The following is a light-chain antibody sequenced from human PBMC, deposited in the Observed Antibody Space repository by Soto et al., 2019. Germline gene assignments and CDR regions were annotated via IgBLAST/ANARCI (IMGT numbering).Light chain of an antibody. J-gene: IGKJ1*01. CDR2: GAS. CDR1: QSVSNY. CDR3: QQYGGSPQT. Sequence: EIVLTQSPGTLSLSPGERATPSCRARQSVSNYLAWYQQKPGQAPRLLIYGASSRATGIPDRFSGSGSGTDFTLTISRLEPEDFAVYYCQQYGGSPQTFGQGTKV. V-gene: IGKV3-20*01.